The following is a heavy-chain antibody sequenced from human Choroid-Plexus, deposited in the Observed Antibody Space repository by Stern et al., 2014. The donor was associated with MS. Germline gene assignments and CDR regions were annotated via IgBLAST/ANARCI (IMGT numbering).Heavy chain of an antibody. CDR2: IRSGGSYI. CDR3: ARGRGGNYRYYFDY. V-gene: IGHV3-21*01. Sequence: VQLVQSGGGLVKPGGSLSLSCAASGFTFSSYSMNWVRQAPGKGLGWVAAIRSGGSYIYYADSLKGRFTISRDNAKNSLYLQMNSLRAEDTAVYYCARGRGGNYRYYFDYWGQGTLVTVSS. J-gene: IGHJ4*02. D-gene: IGHD4-23*01. CDR1: GFTFSSYS.